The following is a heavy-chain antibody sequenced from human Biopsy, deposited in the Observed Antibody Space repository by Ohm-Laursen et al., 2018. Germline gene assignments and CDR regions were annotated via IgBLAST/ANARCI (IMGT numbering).Heavy chain of an antibody. D-gene: IGHD3-16*01. CDR3: ARDSRGGHLNTTLITGKNLDS. J-gene: IGHJ4*02. Sequence: SDTLSLTCTVSGGSVSDSFHFWSWIRQPPGKGLEWIGNVHYSGTTNYNPSLKSRVTVSVDTSKNQFSLRLSSVTAADAAVYFCARDSRGGHLNTTLITGKNLDSWGQGILVTVSS. CDR2: VHYSGTT. CDR1: GGSVSDSFHF. V-gene: IGHV4-61*01.